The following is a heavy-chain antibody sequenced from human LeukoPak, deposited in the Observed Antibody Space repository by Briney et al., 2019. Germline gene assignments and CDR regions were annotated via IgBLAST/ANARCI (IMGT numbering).Heavy chain of an antibody. V-gene: IGHV1-69*13. CDR2: IIPIFGTA. D-gene: IGHD1-7*01. Sequence: SVKVSCKASGGTFSSYATSWVRQAPGQGLEWMGGIIPIFGTANYAQKFQGRVTITADESTSTAYMELSSLRSEDTAVYYCARDRRRGTTNWFDPWGQGTLVTVSS. J-gene: IGHJ5*02. CDR3: ARDRRRGTTNWFDP. CDR1: GGTFSSYA.